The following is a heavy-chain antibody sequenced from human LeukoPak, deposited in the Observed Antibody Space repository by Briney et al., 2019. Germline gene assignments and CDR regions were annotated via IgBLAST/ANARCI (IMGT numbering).Heavy chain of an antibody. CDR3: TRMTTGHDY. Sequence: SETLSLTCAVSGVSFNDYYWSWVRQSPGMGLEWIGEINHSGYTNDSPSLKSRVTISIDTSRKQFSLNLRSVTVADTAVYYCTRMTTGHDYWGQGTLVTVSS. V-gene: IGHV4-34*01. D-gene: IGHD1-14*01. CDR2: INHSGYT. CDR1: GVSFNDYY. J-gene: IGHJ4*02.